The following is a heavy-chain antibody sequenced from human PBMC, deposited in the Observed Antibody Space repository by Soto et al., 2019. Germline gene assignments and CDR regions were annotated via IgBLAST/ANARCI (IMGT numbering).Heavy chain of an antibody. Sequence: PSETLSLTCAVSGGSISSGGYSWSWIRQPPGKGLEWIGYIYHSGSTYYNPSLKSRVTISVDRSKNQFSLKLSSVTAADTAVYYCARGHNYDFWSGYPDYFDYWGQGTLVTVS. CDR2: IYHSGST. V-gene: IGHV4-30-2*01. CDR1: GGSISSGGYS. CDR3: ARGHNYDFWSGYPDYFDY. J-gene: IGHJ4*02. D-gene: IGHD3-3*01.